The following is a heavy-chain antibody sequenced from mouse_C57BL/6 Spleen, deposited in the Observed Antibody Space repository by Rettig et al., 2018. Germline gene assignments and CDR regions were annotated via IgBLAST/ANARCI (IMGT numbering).Heavy chain of an antibody. D-gene: IGHD4-1*01. V-gene: IGHV2-9*01. Sequence: GVIWGGGSTNYNSALMSRLSISKDTSKSQVFLKMNSLQTDDTAMYYCAKHDLGRFAYWGQGTLVTVSA. J-gene: IGHJ3*01. CDR3: AKHDLGRFAY. CDR2: IWGGGST.